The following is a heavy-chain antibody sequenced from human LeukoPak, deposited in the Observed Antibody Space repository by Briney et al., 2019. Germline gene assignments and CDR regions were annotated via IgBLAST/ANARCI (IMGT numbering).Heavy chain of an antibody. J-gene: IGHJ6*02. CDR3: ARPSSSWYYYYGMDV. V-gene: IGHV3-66*04. D-gene: IGHD6-13*01. Sequence: GGSLRLSCAASGFTISSNYMSWVRQAPGEGLEWVSILYSGGGTYYADSVKGRFTISRDNSKNTLYLQMNSLRAEDTAVYYCARPSSSWYYYYGMDVWGQGTTVTVSS. CDR2: LYSGGGT. CDR1: GFTISSNY.